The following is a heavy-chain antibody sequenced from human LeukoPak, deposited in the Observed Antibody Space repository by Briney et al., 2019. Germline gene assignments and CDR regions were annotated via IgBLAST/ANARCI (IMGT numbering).Heavy chain of an antibody. V-gene: IGHV4-59*01. CDR3: ARGTVRYYDILTVYFPSRCFDY. CDR1: GGSISSYY. J-gene: IGHJ4*02. D-gene: IGHD3-9*01. CDR2: IYYSGST. Sequence: SETLSLTCTVSGGSISSYYWSWIRQPPGKGLEWIGYIYYSGSTNYNPSLKSRVTISVDTSKNQFSLKLSSVTAADTAVYYCARGTVRYYDILTVYFPSRCFDYWGQGTLVTVSS.